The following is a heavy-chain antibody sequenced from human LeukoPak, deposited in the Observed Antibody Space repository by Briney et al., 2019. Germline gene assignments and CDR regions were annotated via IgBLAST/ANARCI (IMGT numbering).Heavy chain of an antibody. D-gene: IGHD4-17*01. CDR1: GFTFSSYA. J-gene: IGHJ4*02. Sequence: GGSLRLSCAASGFTFSSYAMGWVRQAPGKGLEWVAFIRYDGSNKYYADSVKGRFTISRDNSKNTLYLQMNSLRAEDTAVYYCAKPPPGGTTDFDYWGQGTLVTVSS. CDR2: IRYDGSNK. V-gene: IGHV3-30*02. CDR3: AKPPPGGTTDFDY.